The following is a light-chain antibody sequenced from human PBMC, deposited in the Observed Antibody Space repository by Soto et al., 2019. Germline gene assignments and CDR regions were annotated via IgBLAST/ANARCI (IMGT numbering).Light chain of an antibody. J-gene: IGLJ2*01. CDR3: CSYAGSYTPV. Sequence: QSALTQPRSVSGSPGQSVTISCTGTSSDVGGYNYVSWYQQHPGKAPKLTIYDVSKRPSGVPDRFSGSKSGNTASLTISGLQAEDEADYYCCSYAGSYTPVFGGGTKLTVL. CDR2: DVS. V-gene: IGLV2-11*01. CDR1: SSDVGGYNY.